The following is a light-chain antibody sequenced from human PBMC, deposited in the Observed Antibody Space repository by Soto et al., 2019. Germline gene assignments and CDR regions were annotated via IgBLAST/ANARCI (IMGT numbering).Light chain of an antibody. CDR1: QSIGTW. J-gene: IGKJ1*01. CDR3: QQPRT. CDR2: KAS. V-gene: IGKV1-5*03. Sequence: IQMIQSPYTLYASIGVRVTITCRARQSIGTWLAWYKQKQGKDPRRLIYKASSLQSGITSRFTGSASVPEFTLTVSSLQPDEFASYYGQQPRTCGQGPNEEIK.